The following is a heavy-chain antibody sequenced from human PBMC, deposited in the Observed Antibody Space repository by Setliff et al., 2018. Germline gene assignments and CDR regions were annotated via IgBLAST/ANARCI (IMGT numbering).Heavy chain of an antibody. V-gene: IGHV4-34*01. CDR2: INHSGST. J-gene: IGHJ6*03. D-gene: IGHD5-18*01. CDR3: AREGVDTRSSTDYRYYMDL. Sequence: PSETLSLTCAVYGESFSGHYWSWIRQPPGKGLEWIGEINHSGSTNYNPSLKSRVTISVDTSKNQFSLKLSSVAAADTAVYYCAREGVDTRSSTDYRYYMDLWGKGTTVTVSS. CDR1: GESFSGHY.